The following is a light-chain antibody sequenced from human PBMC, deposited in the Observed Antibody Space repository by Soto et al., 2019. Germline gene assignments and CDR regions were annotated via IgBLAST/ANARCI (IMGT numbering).Light chain of an antibody. J-gene: IGKJ2*01. CDR2: AGS. Sequence: IVMTQSPLSLPVTPGEPASISCRSSQSLLHSNGYNYLDWYLQKPGQSPQLLIYAGSNRASGVPDRFSGSGSATDFTLKISRAEAEDVGKYYCMQAVQTPRTFGPGTKLEIK. CDR3: MQAVQTPRT. CDR1: QSLLHSNGYNY. V-gene: IGKV2-28*01.